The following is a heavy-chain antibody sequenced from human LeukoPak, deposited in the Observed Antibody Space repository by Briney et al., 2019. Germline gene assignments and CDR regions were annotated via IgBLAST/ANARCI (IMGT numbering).Heavy chain of an antibody. CDR2: ISSSSSYI. CDR1: GFTFSSYS. J-gene: IGHJ4*02. CDR3: ARGSGYPDY. V-gene: IGHV3-21*01. D-gene: IGHD3-22*01. Sequence: GGSLRLSCAASGFTFSSYSMNWVRQAPGKGLEWVSSISSSSSYIHYADSVKGRFTISRDNAKNSLYLQMNSLRAEDTAVYYCARGSGYPDYWGQGTLVTVSS.